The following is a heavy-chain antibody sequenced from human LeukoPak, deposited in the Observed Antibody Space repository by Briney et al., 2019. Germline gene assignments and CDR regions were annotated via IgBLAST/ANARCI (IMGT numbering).Heavy chain of an antibody. J-gene: IGHJ4*02. Sequence: GALEPSFGALGFHFSRYAMRWGRPAPGEGGEGVSGISGSGGSTYYADSVKGQFTISRDNSKNTLYLQMNSLRAEDTAVYYCAKSMGSTLFDYWGQGTLVTVSS. D-gene: IGHD1-26*01. CDR2: ISGSGGST. CDR1: GFHFSRYA. V-gene: IGHV3-23*01. CDR3: AKSMGSTLFDY.